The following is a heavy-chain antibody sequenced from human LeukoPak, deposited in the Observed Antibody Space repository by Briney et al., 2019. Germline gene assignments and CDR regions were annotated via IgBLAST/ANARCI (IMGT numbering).Heavy chain of an antibody. J-gene: IGHJ4*02. V-gene: IGHV3-23*01. CDR2: ISDDGRST. Sequence: GGSLRLSCAASGFSLSNYGMHWVRQAPGKGLEWVSSISDDGRSTYYADSVKGRFTISKDNSKNTMYLQMNNLRAEDTAIYYCAKRVPYTSSSVYFDYWGQGTLVTVSS. CDR3: AKRVPYTSSSVYFDY. D-gene: IGHD6-6*01. CDR1: GFSLSNYG.